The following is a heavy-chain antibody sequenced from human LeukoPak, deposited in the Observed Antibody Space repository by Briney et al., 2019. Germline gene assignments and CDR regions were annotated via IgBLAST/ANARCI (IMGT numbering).Heavy chain of an antibody. CDR2: IKEDGTEK. CDR1: GFIFSDAW. J-gene: IGHJ4*02. CDR3: VRESRPGGAMGLYHNLDY. D-gene: IGHD1-1*01. Sequence: GGSLRLSCAASGFIFSDAWLSWVRQAPGKGLEWVANIKEDGTEKNLVDSVKGRFTISRDNTKNLLFLEMNNLRGDDTAIYYCVRESRPGGAMGLYHNLDYWGQGTLVAVSS. V-gene: IGHV3-7*01.